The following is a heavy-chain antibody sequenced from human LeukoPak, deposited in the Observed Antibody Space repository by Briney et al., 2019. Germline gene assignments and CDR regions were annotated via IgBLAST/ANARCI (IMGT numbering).Heavy chain of an antibody. D-gene: IGHD6-19*01. CDR1: GFTVSSNS. J-gene: IGHJ5*02. CDR3: ARDISGPRPRENWFDP. V-gene: IGHV3-7*03. CDR2: IKQDGSEK. Sequence: GVLRLSCTVSGFTVSSNSMSWVRQAPGKGLEWVANIKQDGSEKYYVDSVKGRFTISRDNAKNSLYLQMNSLRSEDTAVYYCARDISGPRPRENWFDPWGQGTLVTVSS.